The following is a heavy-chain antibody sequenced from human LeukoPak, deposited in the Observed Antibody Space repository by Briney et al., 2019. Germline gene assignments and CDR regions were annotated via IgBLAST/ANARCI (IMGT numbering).Heavy chain of an antibody. J-gene: IGHJ5*02. Sequence: SQTLSLTCTVSGDSVSSGDYSWNWIRQHPEKGLEWMGYIHYSGNTYYNPSLKSRVTISLATSKNLFSLKLSSVIAADTAVYYCARSEVAILGVAPNWFDPWGQGTLVTVSS. CDR3: ARSEVAILGVAPNWFDP. V-gene: IGHV4-31*03. CDR1: GDSVSSGDYS. D-gene: IGHD3-3*02. CDR2: IHYSGNT.